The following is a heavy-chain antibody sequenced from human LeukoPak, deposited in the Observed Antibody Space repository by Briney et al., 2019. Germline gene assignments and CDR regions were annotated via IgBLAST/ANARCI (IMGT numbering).Heavy chain of an antibody. Sequence: SETLSLTCTVSGGSVSSGSYYWSWIRQPPGKGLEWIGYIYYSGSTNYNPSLKSRVTISVDTSKNQFSLKLSAVTAADTAVYYCARDLSQRGYSYGCDYWGQGTLVTVSS. CDR1: GGSVSSGSYY. CDR3: ARDLSQRGYSYGCDY. D-gene: IGHD5-18*01. J-gene: IGHJ4*02. CDR2: IYYSGST. V-gene: IGHV4-61*01.